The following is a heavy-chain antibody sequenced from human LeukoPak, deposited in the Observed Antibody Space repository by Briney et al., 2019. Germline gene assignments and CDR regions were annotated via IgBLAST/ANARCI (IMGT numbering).Heavy chain of an antibody. V-gene: IGHV3-23*01. CDR1: GFTFSSYA. CDR3: ARGRFYYYMDV. D-gene: IGHD3-10*01. CDR2: ISGSGGST. J-gene: IGHJ6*03. Sequence: GGSLRLSCAASGFTFSSYAMSWVRQAPGKGLEWVSAISGSGGSTYYADSVKGRFTISRDNAENSLSLQMNSLRVEDTAVYYCARGRFYYYMDVWGKGATVTVSS.